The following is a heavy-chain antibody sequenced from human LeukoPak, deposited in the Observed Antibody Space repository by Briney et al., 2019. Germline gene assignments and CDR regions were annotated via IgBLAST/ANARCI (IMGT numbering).Heavy chain of an antibody. CDR2: INWNGGST. CDR3: ARVPIAAQDGTYYFDY. J-gene: IGHJ4*02. D-gene: IGHD6-6*01. CDR1: GFTFDDYG. Sequence: GGSLRLSCAASGFTFDDYGMSWVRQAPGKGLEWVSGINWNGGSTGYADSVKGRFTISRDNAKNSLYLQMNSLRAEDTALYYCARVPIAAQDGTYYFDYWGQGTLVTVSS. V-gene: IGHV3-20*04.